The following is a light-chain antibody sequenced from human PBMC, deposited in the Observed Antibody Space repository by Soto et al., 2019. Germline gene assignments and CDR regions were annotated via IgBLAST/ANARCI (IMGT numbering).Light chain of an antibody. J-gene: IGKJ3*01. CDR3: QKYGRSQLN. CDR1: QSVSISN. CDR2: GAS. Sequence: IGLTQCPFTLSLSPGERSTLSCRASQSVSISNLAWYQQKPGQAPRLLIYGASSRATAIPDRFRGSGSGKELTITISSMEPEDFEVYYCQKYGRSQLNFGPGKKVDIK. V-gene: IGKV3-20*01.